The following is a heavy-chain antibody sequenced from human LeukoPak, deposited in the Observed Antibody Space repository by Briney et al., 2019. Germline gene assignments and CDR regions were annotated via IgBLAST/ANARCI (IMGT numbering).Heavy chain of an antibody. D-gene: IGHD5-18*01. CDR3: AKTPVSDTAMKDYFDY. Sequence: PGGSLRLPCAASGFTFDDYAMHWVRQAPGKGLEWVSGISWNSDSIDYADSVKGRFTISRDNAKNSLYLQMNSLRAEDTALYYCAKTPVSDTAMKDYFDYWGQGTLVTVSS. CDR2: ISWNSDSI. CDR1: GFTFDDYA. V-gene: IGHV3-9*01. J-gene: IGHJ4*02.